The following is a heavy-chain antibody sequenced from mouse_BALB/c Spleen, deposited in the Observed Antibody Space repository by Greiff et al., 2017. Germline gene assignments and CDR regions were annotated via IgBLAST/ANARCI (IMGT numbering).Heavy chain of an antibody. CDR1: GFTFSSYA. D-gene: IGHD1-1*01. V-gene: IGHV5-6-5*01. Sequence: EVKLVESGGGLVKPGGSLKLSCAASGFTFSSYAMSWVRQTPEKRLEWVASISSGGSTYYPDSVKGRFTISRDNARNILYLQMSSLRSEDTAMYYCARGCYDYGSSYWYFDVWGAGTTVTVSS. CDR2: ISSGGST. J-gene: IGHJ1*01. CDR3: ARGCYDYGSSYWYFDV.